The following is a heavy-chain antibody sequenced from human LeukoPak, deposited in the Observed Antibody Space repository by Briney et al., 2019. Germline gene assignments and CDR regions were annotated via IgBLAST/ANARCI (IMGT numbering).Heavy chain of an antibody. CDR1: GGSISSGGYY. D-gene: IGHD3-10*01. CDR3: ARDKAGRIDY. CDR2: IYYSGST. V-gene: IGHV4-31*03. Sequence: SETLSLTCTVSGGSISSGGYYCSWIRQHPGKGLEWIGYIYYSGSTYYNPSLKSRVTISVDTSKNQFSLKLSSVTAADTAVYYCARDKAGRIDYWGQGTLVTVSS. J-gene: IGHJ4*02.